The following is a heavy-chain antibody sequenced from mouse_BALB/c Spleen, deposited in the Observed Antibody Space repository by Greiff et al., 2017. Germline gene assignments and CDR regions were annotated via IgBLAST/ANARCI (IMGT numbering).Heavy chain of an antibody. CDR2: INSNGGST. CDR1: GFTFSSYG. V-gene: IGHV5-6-3*01. Sequence: EVQVVESGGGLVQPGGSLKLSCAASGFTFSSYGMSWVRQTPDKRLELVATINSNGGSTYYPDSVKGRFTISRDNAKNTLYLQMSSLKSEDTAMYYCARDSMDWYFDVWGAGTTVTVSS. CDR3: ARDSMDWYFDV. J-gene: IGHJ1*01. D-gene: IGHD1-1*02.